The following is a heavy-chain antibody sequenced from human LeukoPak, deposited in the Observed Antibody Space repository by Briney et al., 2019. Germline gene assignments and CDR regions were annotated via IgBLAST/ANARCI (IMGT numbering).Heavy chain of an antibody. J-gene: IGHJ6*02. CDR1: GFTFSSYA. CDR2: ISYDGSNK. D-gene: IGHD2-2*01. Sequence: GGSLRLSCAASGFTFSSYAMHWVRQAPGKGLEWVAVISYDGSNKYYADSVKGRFTISRDNSKNTLYLQMNSLRAEDTAVYYCAREYQLLRSKSYYYGMDVWGQGTTVTVSS. V-gene: IGHV3-30-3*01. CDR3: AREYQLLRSKSYYYGMDV.